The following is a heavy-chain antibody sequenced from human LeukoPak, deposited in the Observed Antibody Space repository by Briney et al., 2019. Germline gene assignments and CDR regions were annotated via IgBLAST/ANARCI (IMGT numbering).Heavy chain of an antibody. CDR3: ARDRDYDYFDY. CDR2: IWYDGSDK. V-gene: IGHV3-33*01. Sequence: GGSLRLSCAASGFAFSSYGMHWVRQAPGKGLEWVAVIWYDGSDKYYADSVKGRFTISRDNSENTLYLQINSLRAEDTAVCYCARDRDYDYFDYWGQGTLVTVSS. D-gene: IGHD5-12*01. J-gene: IGHJ4*02. CDR1: GFAFSSYG.